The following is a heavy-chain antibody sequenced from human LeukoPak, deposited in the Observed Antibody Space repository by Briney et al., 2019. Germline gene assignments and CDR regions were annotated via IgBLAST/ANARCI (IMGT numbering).Heavy chain of an antibody. CDR2: INPNSGGT. Sequence: ASVTVSCKASGYTFTGYYMHWVRQAPGQGLEWMGWINPNSGGTNYAQKFQGRVTMTRDTSISTAYMELSRLRSDDTAVYYCARTPLRYCSSTSCYIWGMDVWGQGTTVTVSS. V-gene: IGHV1-2*02. J-gene: IGHJ6*02. CDR3: ARTPLRYCSSTSCYIWGMDV. D-gene: IGHD2-2*02. CDR1: GYTFTGYY.